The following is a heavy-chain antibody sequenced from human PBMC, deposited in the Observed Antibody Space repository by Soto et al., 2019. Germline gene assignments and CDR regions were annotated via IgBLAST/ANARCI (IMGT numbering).Heavy chain of an antibody. V-gene: IGHV4-39*07. Sequence: PSETLSLTCTVSGGSVSRSNCYWGWIRQPPGKGLEWIGSIYYSGSTNYNPSLKSRVTISVDTSKNQFSLKLSSVTAADTAVYYCARDRYSSSWYSDWGQGTLVTVSS. D-gene: IGHD6-13*01. CDR1: GGSVSRSNCY. CDR3: ARDRYSSSWYSD. CDR2: IYYSGST. J-gene: IGHJ4*02.